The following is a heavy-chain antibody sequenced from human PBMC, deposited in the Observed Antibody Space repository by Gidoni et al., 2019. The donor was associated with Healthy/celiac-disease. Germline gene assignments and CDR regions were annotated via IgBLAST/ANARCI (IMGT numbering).Heavy chain of an antibody. Sequence: QVQLVQSGAEVKKPGASVKVSCKASGSTFTSYAMHWVRQAPGQRLEWMGRIKAGTGNTKYSQKFQGRVTITRDTSASTAYMELSSLRSEDTAVYYCARAGSSRSMDYWGQGTLVTVSS. D-gene: IGHD6-13*01. J-gene: IGHJ4*02. CDR2: IKAGTGNT. CDR1: GSTFTSYA. V-gene: IGHV1-3*01. CDR3: ARAGSSRSMDY.